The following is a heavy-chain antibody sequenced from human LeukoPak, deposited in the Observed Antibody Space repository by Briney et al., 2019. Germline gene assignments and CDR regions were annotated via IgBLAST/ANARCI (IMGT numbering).Heavy chain of an antibody. J-gene: IGHJ4*02. V-gene: IGHV3-30-3*01. Sequence: GGSLRLSCAASGFTFSSYAMHWVRQAPGKGLEWVAVISYGGSNKYYADSVKGRFTISRDNSKNTLYLQMNSLRAEDTAVYYCAVIAVAGTSPFDYWGQGTLVTVSS. CDR3: AVIAVAGTSPFDY. CDR2: ISYGGSNK. D-gene: IGHD6-19*01. CDR1: GFTFSSYA.